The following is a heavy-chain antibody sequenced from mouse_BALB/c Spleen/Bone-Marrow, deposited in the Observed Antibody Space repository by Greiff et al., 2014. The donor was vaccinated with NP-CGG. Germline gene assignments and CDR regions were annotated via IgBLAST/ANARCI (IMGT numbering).Heavy chain of an antibody. CDR1: GFTFNSFT. CDR3: ARWTTYPLMDY. J-gene: IGHJ4*01. CDR2: ISVGDST. D-gene: IGHD5-5*01. Sequence: LKGAGGGLVKPGGAPNLSRATSGFTFNSFTVSLGCPTPEKRRGWVGTISVGDSTYYPDSVKGRFTISRDNARNILYLQMSSLRSEDTAMYYCARWTTYPLMDYWGQGTSVTVSS. V-gene: IGHV5-6-5*01.